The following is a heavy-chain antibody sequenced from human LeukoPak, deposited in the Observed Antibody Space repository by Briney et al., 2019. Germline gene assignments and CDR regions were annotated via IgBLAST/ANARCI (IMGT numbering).Heavy chain of an antibody. Sequence: KASETLSLTCTVSGGSISSYYWSWIRQPAGKGLEWIGRIYTSGSTNYNPSLKSRVTMSVDTSKNQFSLKLSSVTAADTAVYYCARDREVVVAANDAFDIWGQGTMVTVSS. CDR3: ARDREVVVAANDAFDI. J-gene: IGHJ3*02. CDR1: GGSISSYY. V-gene: IGHV4-4*07. CDR2: IYTSGST. D-gene: IGHD2-15*01.